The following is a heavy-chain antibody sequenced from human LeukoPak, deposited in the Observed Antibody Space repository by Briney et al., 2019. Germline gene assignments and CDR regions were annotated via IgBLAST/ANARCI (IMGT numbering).Heavy chain of an antibody. V-gene: IGHV4-4*07. CDR3: ARDQAVTDYFDY. Sequence: SETLSLTCTVSGGSIRSYYWSWIRQPAGKGLEWIGRIYTSGSTNYNPSLKSRVTMSVDTSKNQFSMKLSSVTAADTAVYYCARDQAVTDYFDYWGQGTLVTVSS. CDR2: IYTSGST. D-gene: IGHD4-17*01. J-gene: IGHJ4*02. CDR1: GGSIRSYY.